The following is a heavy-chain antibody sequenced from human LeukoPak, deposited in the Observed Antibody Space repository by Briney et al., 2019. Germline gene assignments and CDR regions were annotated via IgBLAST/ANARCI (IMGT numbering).Heavy chain of an antibody. Sequence: GGSLRLSCAASGFTFDDYAMHWVRQAPGKGLEWVSGISWNSGSIGYADSVKGRFTISRDNAKNSLYLQMNSLRAEDTALYYCATLAGYSGYGPNDYWGQGTLVTVSS. D-gene: IGHD5-12*01. V-gene: IGHV3-9*01. J-gene: IGHJ4*02. CDR3: ATLAGYSGYGPNDY. CDR1: GFTFDDYA. CDR2: ISWNSGSI.